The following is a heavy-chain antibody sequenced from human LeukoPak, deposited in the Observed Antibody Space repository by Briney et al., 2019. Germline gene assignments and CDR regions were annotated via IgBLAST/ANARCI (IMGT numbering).Heavy chain of an antibody. CDR1: GGSISPNY. CDR3: ARGGSWFDP. V-gene: IGHV4-59*01. J-gene: IGHJ5*02. Sequence: SETLSLTCTVSGGSISPNYWSWIRQPPGKGLEWIGYIYYSGSTNYNPSLKSRVTISVDTSENQFSLKVNSVTAADTAVYYCARGGSWFDPWGQGTLVTVSS. D-gene: IGHD2-15*01. CDR2: IYYSGST.